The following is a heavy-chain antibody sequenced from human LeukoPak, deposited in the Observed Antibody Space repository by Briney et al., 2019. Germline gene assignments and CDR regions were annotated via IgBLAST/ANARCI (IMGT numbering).Heavy chain of an antibody. CDR3: ASDPAAGKDY. Sequence: GSLRLSCAASGFTFSSYSMNWVRQAPGKGLEWVSSISSSSSYIYYADSVKGRFTISRDNAKNSLYLQMNSLRAEDTTVYYCASDPAAGKDYWGQGTLVTVSS. CDR1: GFTFSSYS. CDR2: ISSSSSYI. V-gene: IGHV3-21*01. D-gene: IGHD6-13*01. J-gene: IGHJ4*02.